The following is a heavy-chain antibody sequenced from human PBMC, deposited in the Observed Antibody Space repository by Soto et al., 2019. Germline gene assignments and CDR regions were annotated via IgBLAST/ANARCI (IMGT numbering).Heavy chain of an antibody. D-gene: IGHD6-19*01. V-gene: IGHV5-10-1*01. J-gene: IGHJ6*01. CDR3: CRTGPVPGSGLGFYFGMDV. Sequence: PGESLKISCTGSGYTFTTYWISWVRQMPGKGLEWMGRIDPRDSNINETPSLQGHVTMSVDKSTSTAYLQWASLKASDSAIYYCCRTGPVPGSGLGFYFGMDVCGQGTSVTVSS. CDR2: IDPRDSNI. CDR1: GYTFTTYW.